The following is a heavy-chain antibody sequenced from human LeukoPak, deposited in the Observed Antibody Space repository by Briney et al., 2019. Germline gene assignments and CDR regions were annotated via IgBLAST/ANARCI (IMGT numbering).Heavy chain of an antibody. D-gene: IGHD3-10*01. V-gene: IGHV3-30-3*01. Sequence: GGSLRLSCAASGFTFSSYAMHWVRQAPGKGLEWVAVISYDGSNKYYADSVKGQFTISRDNSKNTLYLQMNSLRAEDTAVYYCARDPNYYGSLPLDYWGQGTLVTVSS. J-gene: IGHJ4*02. CDR3: ARDPNYYGSLPLDY. CDR1: GFTFSSYA. CDR2: ISYDGSNK.